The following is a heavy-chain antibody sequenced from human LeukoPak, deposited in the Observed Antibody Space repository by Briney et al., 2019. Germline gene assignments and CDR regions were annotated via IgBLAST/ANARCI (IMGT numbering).Heavy chain of an antibody. CDR3: ARRGGSRGWGAFDI. D-gene: IGHD6-19*01. CDR2: ITGTADKT. CDR1: GFIFSNYG. Sequence: GGSLRLSCAASGFIFSNYGMNWVRQAPGKGLEWVSSITGTADKTYDADSVKGRFTISRDNSKNTLSLQMSSLRVEDTAIYYCARRGGSRGWGAFDIWGQGTIVTVSS. J-gene: IGHJ3*02. V-gene: IGHV3-23*01.